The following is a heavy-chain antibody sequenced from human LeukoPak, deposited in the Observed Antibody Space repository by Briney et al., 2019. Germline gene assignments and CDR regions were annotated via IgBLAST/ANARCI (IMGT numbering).Heavy chain of an antibody. D-gene: IGHD6-19*01. CDR3: ARDSYSSGLSY. CDR1: GFTFSSYE. CDR2: ISSSGSTI. Sequence: GGSLRLSCAASGFTFSSYEMNWIRQAPGKGLEWVSYISSSGSTIYYADSVKGPFTIPRENAKNSLYLEMNRLRAEDPAVYYCARDSYSSGLSYWGQGTLVTVSS. J-gene: IGHJ4*02. V-gene: IGHV3-48*03.